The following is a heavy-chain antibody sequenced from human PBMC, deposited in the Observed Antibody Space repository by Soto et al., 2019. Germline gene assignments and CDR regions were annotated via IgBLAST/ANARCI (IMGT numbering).Heavy chain of an antibody. CDR2: MNPNSGNT. V-gene: IGHV1-8*01. CDR1: GYTFTSYD. Sequence: ASVKVSCKASGYTFTSYDINWVRQATGQGLEWMGWMNPNSGNTGYAQKFQGGVTMTRNTSISTAYMELSSLRSEDTAVYYCATGGIVVVPAAMRLWGQGTLVTVSS. J-gene: IGHJ4*02. D-gene: IGHD2-2*01. CDR3: ATGGIVVVPAAMRL.